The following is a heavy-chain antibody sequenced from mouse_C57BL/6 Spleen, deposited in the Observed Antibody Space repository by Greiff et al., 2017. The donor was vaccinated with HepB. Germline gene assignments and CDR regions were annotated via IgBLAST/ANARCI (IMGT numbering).Heavy chain of an antibody. CDR1: GYTFTDYY. D-gene: IGHD2-2*01. CDR2: IYPGSGNT. CDR3: ARDGYDWFAY. V-gene: IGHV1-76*01. J-gene: IGHJ3*01. Sequence: VQLQESGAELVRPGASVKLSCKASGYTFTDYYINWVKQRPGQGLEWIARIYPGSGNTYYNEKFKGKATLTAEKSSSTAYMQLSSLTSEDSAVYFCARDGYDWFAYWGQGTLVTVSA.